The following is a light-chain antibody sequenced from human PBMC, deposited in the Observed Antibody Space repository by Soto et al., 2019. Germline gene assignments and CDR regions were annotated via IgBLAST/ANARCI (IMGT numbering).Light chain of an antibody. J-gene: IGLJ3*02. CDR1: SSDIGAYDY. V-gene: IGLV2-14*01. CDR2: EVN. CDR3: SSYADRNKFL. Sequence: QSALTQPASLSGSPGQSITISCTGTSSDIGAYDYVSWFQQHPGKAPKLMISEVNNRPSGVSNRFSGSKSGNTAYLTISGLQVEDEAEYYCSSYADRNKFLFGGGTKVTVL.